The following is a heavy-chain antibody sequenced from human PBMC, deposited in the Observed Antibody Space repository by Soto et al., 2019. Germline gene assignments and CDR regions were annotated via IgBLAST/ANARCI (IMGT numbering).Heavy chain of an antibody. CDR2: INSDGSST. D-gene: IGHD2-15*01. V-gene: IGHV3-74*01. Sequence: EVHLVESGVGLVQPGGSLRVSCAASGFTFSHYWMHWVRQAPGMGLVWVSRINSDGSSTNYADSVKGRFTIYRDNAKNTLYLQMNRLRAEDTAVYYCARAGGYCSGGTCTHKDFYGMDVWGQGTTVTVSS. J-gene: IGHJ6*02. CDR1: GFTFSHYW. CDR3: ARAGGYCSGGTCTHKDFYGMDV.